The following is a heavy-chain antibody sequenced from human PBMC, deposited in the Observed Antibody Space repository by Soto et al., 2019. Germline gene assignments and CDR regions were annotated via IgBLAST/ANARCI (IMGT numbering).Heavy chain of an antibody. Sequence: QVQLVQSRAEVKNPGASVKVSCKASGYSFTRYGIAWARQAPGQGLEWMGWINTYNGNTNYAQNLQGRVTLTTDTSTSTAYMELXSXRSNDTAIYYCAMVDVYVTPSPQDVWGQGTTVIVSS. CDR3: AMVDVYVTPSPQDV. CDR2: INTYNGNT. D-gene: IGHD3-16*01. V-gene: IGHV1-18*01. CDR1: GYSFTRYG. J-gene: IGHJ6*02.